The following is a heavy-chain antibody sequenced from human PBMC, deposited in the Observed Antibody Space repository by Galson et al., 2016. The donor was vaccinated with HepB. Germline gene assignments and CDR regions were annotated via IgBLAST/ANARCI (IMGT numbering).Heavy chain of an antibody. J-gene: IGHJ5*02. Sequence: SETLSLTCIVSGDSIRSDSDYWGWVRQSPGKGLEWIGGIFYTGTTYYNPSLKSRLTIFLDTSSNQFSLKLRSVTAADTALYSCARHGELDSDRGWFDPWGQGTLVTVSS. CDR1: GDSIRSDSDY. V-gene: IGHV4-39*01. D-gene: IGHD1-1*01. CDR2: IFYTGTT. CDR3: ARHGELDSDRGWFDP.